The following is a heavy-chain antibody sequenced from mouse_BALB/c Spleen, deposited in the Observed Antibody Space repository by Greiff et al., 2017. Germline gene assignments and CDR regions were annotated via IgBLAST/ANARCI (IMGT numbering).Heavy chain of an antibody. V-gene: IGHV1-14*01. CDR2: INPYNDGT. CDR1: GYTFTSYV. CDR3: ARSEFITTVVATKGFAY. D-gene: IGHD1-1*01. J-gene: IGHJ3*01. Sequence: VQLKESGPELVKPWASVKMSCKASGYTFTSYVMHWVKQKPGQGLEWIGYINPYNDGTKYNEKFKGKATLTSDKSSSTAYMELSSLTSEDSAVYYCARSEFITTVVATKGFAYWGQGTLVTVSA.